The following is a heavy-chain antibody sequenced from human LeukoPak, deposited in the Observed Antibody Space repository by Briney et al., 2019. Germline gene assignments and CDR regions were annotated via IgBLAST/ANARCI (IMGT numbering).Heavy chain of an antibody. CDR2: ISYDGSNK. V-gene: IGHV3-30*04. J-gene: IGHJ4*02. D-gene: IGHD6-19*01. CDR1: GFTFSSCA. CDR3: ARDRGYSSGWYN. Sequence: GRSLRLSCAASGFTFSSCAMHWVRQAPGKGLEWAAVISYDGSNKYYADSVKGRFTISRDNSKNTLYLQMNSLRAEDTAVYYCARDRGYSSGWYNWGQGTLVTVSS.